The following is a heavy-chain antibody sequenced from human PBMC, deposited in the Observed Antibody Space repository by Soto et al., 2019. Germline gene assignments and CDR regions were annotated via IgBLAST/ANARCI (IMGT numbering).Heavy chain of an antibody. CDR3: ASAPEYASGSYSGEIDY. J-gene: IGHJ4*02. Sequence: QVQLVQSGAEVKKPGASVKVSCKASGYTFTSYGISWVRQAPGQGLEWMGWISAYNGNTNYAQKLEGRVTMTTDTSTSTAYMELRSLRSDDTAVYYCASAPEYASGSYSGEIDYWGQGTLVTVSS. CDR1: GYTFTSYG. D-gene: IGHD1-26*01. V-gene: IGHV1-18*01. CDR2: ISAYNGNT.